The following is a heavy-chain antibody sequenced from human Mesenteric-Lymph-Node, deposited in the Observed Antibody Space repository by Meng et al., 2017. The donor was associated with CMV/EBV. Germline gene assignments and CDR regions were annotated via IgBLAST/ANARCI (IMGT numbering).Heavy chain of an antibody. CDR3: ARRGNYDSDYSEY. CDR1: GDSISNSTYY. Sequence: QVPPLESGPGPVKPSETLSLSCIVSGDSISNSTYYWTWIRQPPGKGLEWIGSVHHSGTTYYNPSLKGRLTISVDTSANLFSLRLTTVTAADTATYYCARRGNYDSDYSEYWGQGTLVTVSS. D-gene: IGHD3-22*01. J-gene: IGHJ4*02. CDR2: VHHSGTT. V-gene: IGHV4-39*01.